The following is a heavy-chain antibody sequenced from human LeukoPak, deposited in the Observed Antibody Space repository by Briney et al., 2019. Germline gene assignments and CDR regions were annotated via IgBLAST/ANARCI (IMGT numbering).Heavy chain of an antibody. CDR3: ARGPGGSSSWYIFGNY. V-gene: IGHV1-2*02. Sequence: ASVKVSCKASGYTFTGYYIHWVRQAPGQGLEWMGWINPNSGGTNYAQKFQGRVTMTRDTSISTAYMELSRLRSDDTAVYYCARGPGGSSSWYIFGNYWGQGTLVTVSS. D-gene: IGHD6-13*01. J-gene: IGHJ4*02. CDR1: GYTFTGYY. CDR2: INPNSGGT.